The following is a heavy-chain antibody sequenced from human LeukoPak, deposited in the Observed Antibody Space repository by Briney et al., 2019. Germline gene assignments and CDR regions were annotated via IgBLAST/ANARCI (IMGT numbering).Heavy chain of an antibody. CDR1: GYTFTSYG. CDR3: ARDLKRGYSSGRYSWGTGSSNDY. CDR2: MSAYNGNT. Sequence: ASVKVSCKASGYTFTSYGISWVRQAPGQGLEWMGWMSAYNGNTNYAQKFQGRVTVTTDTSTSTAYMELRSLRSDDTAVYYCARDLKRGYSSGRYSWGTGSSNDYWGQGTLVTVSS. V-gene: IGHV1-18*01. D-gene: IGHD6-19*01. J-gene: IGHJ4*02.